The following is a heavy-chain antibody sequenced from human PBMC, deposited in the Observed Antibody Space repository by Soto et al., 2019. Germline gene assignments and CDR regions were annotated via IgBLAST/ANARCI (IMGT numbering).Heavy chain of an antibody. Sequence: KGLEWIGSIYYSGSTYYNPSLKSRVTISVDTSKNQFSLKLSSVTAADTAVYYCARRPFRGVGQGDYYDRMSVWGQGTTV. CDR3: ARRPFRGVGQGDYYDRMSV. J-gene: IGHJ6*02. CDR2: IYYSGST. D-gene: IGHD3-10*01. V-gene: IGHV4-39*01.